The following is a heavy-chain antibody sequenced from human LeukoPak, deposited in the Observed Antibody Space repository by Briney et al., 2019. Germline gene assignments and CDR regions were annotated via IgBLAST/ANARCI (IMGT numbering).Heavy chain of an antibody. J-gene: IGHJ3*02. CDR3: ARDLAGPPQEAFDI. CDR2: IWHDGSNE. V-gene: IGHV3-30*02. Sequence: GGSLRLSCAASGFSFSSYGLHWVRQAPGKGLEWMAFIWHDGSNENYADSVKGRFTISRDNSKNTLYLQMNSLRAEDTAVYHCARDLAGPPQEAFDIWGQGTMVTVSS. CDR1: GFSFSSYG.